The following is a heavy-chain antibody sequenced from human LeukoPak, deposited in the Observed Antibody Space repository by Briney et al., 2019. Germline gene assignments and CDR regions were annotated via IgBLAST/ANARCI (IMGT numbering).Heavy chain of an antibody. Sequence: GGSLRLSCAASGFTFSTYWMSWVRQAPGKGLEWMGIIYPGDSDTRYSPSFQGLVTISADKSISTAYLQWSSLKASDTAMYYCTRGDSSTWYEYWGQGTLVTVSS. J-gene: IGHJ4*02. CDR1: GFTFSTYW. CDR2: IYPGDSDT. D-gene: IGHD6-13*01. CDR3: TRGDSSTWYEY. V-gene: IGHV5-51*01.